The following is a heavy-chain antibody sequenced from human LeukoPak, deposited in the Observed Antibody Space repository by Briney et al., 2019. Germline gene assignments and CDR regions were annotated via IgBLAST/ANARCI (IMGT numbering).Heavy chain of an antibody. J-gene: IGHJ4*02. Sequence: SETLSLTCAVYGGSFSGYYWSWIRQPPGKGLEWIGEINHSGSTNYNPSLKSRVTISVDTSKNQFSLKLSSVTAADTAVYYCARGRLRGAKLDYWGLGTLVTVSS. D-gene: IGHD4/OR15-4a*01. CDR2: INHSGST. CDR3: ARGRLRGAKLDY. CDR1: GGSFSGYY. V-gene: IGHV4-34*01.